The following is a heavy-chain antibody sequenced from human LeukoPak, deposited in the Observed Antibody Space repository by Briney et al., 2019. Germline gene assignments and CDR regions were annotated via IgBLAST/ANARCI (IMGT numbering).Heavy chain of an antibody. D-gene: IGHD4-23*01. CDR1: GGSISSSSYY. CDR3: ARLHYGGNYGYYYYYMDV. J-gene: IGHJ6*03. Sequence: SETLSLTCTVSGGSISSSSYYWGWIRQPPGKGLEWIGSIYYTGSTYYNPSLKSRVTISVDPSKNQFSLKLSSVTAADTAVYYCARLHYGGNYGYYYYYMDVWGKGTTVTISS. CDR2: IYYTGST. V-gene: IGHV4-39*01.